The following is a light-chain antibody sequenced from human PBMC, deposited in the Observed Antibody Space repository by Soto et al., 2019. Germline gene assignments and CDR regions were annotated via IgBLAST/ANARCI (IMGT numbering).Light chain of an antibody. V-gene: IGKV3-20*01. CDR1: QRVGSNY. CDR3: QQSYNTPLT. J-gene: IGKJ4*01. Sequence: DIVLTQTPGTLALSPGGRATLSCRASQRVGSNYLAWFQQKPGQAPRLLIYEASSRATGIPDRFSGSGSGTDFTLTISSLQPEDFATYYCQQSYNTPLTFCGGTKVDIK. CDR2: EAS.